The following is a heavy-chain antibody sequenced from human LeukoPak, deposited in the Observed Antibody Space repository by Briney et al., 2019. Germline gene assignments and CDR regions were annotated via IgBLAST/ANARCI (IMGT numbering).Heavy chain of an antibody. V-gene: IGHV3-7*01. Sequence: GGSLRLSCAASGFTFSSYSMNWVRQAPGKGLEWVANIKPDGSERYYVDSVRGRFAISRDNAKNLVYLQMNSLRAEDTAVYYCAGERPSSSWYDFWGQGTLVTVSS. J-gene: IGHJ5*01. CDR2: IKPDGSER. CDR1: GFTFSSYS. D-gene: IGHD6-13*01. CDR3: AGERPSSSWYDF.